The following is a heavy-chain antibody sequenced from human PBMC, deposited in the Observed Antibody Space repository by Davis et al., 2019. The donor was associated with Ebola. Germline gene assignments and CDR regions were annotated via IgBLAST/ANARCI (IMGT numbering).Heavy chain of an antibody. J-gene: IGHJ4*02. CDR3: ARATTYYDFWSGYYDGYFDY. CDR2: INAGNGNT. V-gene: IGHV1-3*01. D-gene: IGHD3-3*01. Sequence: ASVKVSCKASGYTFTSYAMHWVRQAPGQRLEWMGWINAGNGNTKYSQKFQGRVTITRDTSASTAYMELSSLRSEDTAVYYCARATTYYDFWSGYYDGYFDYWGQGTLVTVSS. CDR1: GYTFTSYA.